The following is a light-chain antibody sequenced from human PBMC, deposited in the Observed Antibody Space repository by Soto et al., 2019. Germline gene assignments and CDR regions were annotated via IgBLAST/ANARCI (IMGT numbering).Light chain of an antibody. Sequence: EIVLTQSPGTLSLSPGERATLSCRARENVSSSYLAWYQQKPGQAPRLLIYGASSRATGIPDRFSGRGSGTDFSLTISRLEPEDSAVYYCQQYGSSPLFTFGPGTKVDIK. V-gene: IGKV3-20*01. CDR3: QQYGSSPLFT. J-gene: IGKJ3*01. CDR2: GAS. CDR1: ENVSSSY.